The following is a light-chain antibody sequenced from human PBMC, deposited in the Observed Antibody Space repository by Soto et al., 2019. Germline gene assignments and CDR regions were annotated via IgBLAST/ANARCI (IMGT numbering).Light chain of an antibody. Sequence: DIVLTQSPLSLTVTPGEPASISCTSSESLLHRNGNTLLDWYLQKPGQSPQLLIFLGSNRASGVPDRFSGSGSGTDFTLKISRVEAEDVGVYYCMQVVQTPFTFGQGTRLENK. CDR3: MQVVQTPFT. J-gene: IGKJ5*01. V-gene: IGKV2-28*01. CDR2: LGS. CDR1: ESLLHRNGNTL.